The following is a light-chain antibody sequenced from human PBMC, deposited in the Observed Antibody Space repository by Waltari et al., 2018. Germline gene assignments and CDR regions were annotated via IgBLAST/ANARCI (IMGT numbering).Light chain of an antibody. J-gene: IGKJ2*01. CDR1: QSISSY. CDR2: AAY. CDR3: QQSYSTPQMYT. Sequence: DIQMTHSPSYLSASVGDRVTITCRASQSISSYLNWYQQKPGKAPKLLIYAAYSLQSGVPSRFSCSGSGTDFTLTISSLQPEDVATYYCQQSYSTPQMYTFGQGTKLEIK. V-gene: IGKV1-39*01.